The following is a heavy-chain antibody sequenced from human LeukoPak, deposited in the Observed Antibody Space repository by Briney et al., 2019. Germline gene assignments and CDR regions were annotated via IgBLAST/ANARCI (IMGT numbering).Heavy chain of an antibody. Sequence: GGSLRLSCAASGFTFSSYSMNWVRQAPGTGLEWVAVIWYDGSSKYYEDSVKGRFTISRDNSKNTLYLQMNSLRAEDTAVYYCAREDSRYSTGWYVVDWGQGTLVTVSS. CDR2: IWYDGSSK. CDR3: AREDSRYSTGWYVVD. D-gene: IGHD6-13*01. V-gene: IGHV3-33*08. CDR1: GFTFSSYS. J-gene: IGHJ4*02.